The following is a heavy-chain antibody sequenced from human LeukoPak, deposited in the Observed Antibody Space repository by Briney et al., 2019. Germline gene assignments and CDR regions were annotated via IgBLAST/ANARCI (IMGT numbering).Heavy chain of an antibody. CDR2: IKKDGSEK. CDR3: ASSPVDSGWRCDY. J-gene: IGHJ4*02. V-gene: IGHV3-7*01. Sequence: PGGSLRLSCAASGFTFSNYWMSWVRQAPGKGLEWVANIKKDGSEKYYVDSVKGRFTISRDNTKNSLYLQMNSLRAEDTAIYYCASSPVDSGWRCDYWGQGTLVTVSS. D-gene: IGHD6-19*01. CDR1: GFTFSNYW.